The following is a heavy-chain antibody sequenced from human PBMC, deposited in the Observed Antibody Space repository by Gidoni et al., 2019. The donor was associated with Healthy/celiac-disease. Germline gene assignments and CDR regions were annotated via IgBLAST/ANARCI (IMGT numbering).Heavy chain of an antibody. Sequence: QVQLQQWGAGLLQPSETLSLTCAVSGGSFSGYYWSWIRQPPGKGLEWIGEINHSGSTNYNPSLKSRVTISVDTSKNQFSLKLSSVTAADTAVYYCARGPGRRGAAAGQRPFDYWGQGTLVTVSS. CDR3: ARGPGRRGAAAGQRPFDY. CDR2: INHSGST. CDR1: GGSFSGYY. D-gene: IGHD6-13*01. J-gene: IGHJ4*02. V-gene: IGHV4-34*01.